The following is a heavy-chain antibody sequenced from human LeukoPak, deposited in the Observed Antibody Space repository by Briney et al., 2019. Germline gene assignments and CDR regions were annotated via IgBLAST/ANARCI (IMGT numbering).Heavy chain of an antibody. CDR1: GYTFTGYY. D-gene: IGHD4-17*01. J-gene: IGHJ4*02. Sequence: ASVKVSCKASGYTFTGYYMHWVRQAPGQGLEWMGWMNPNSGNTGYAQKFQGKVTMTRSTSINTAYMELSSLTSEDTAVYYCTRGSQAGSTVEELDYWGQGTLVTVSS. CDR2: MNPNSGNT. CDR3: TRGSQAGSTVEELDY. V-gene: IGHV1-8*02.